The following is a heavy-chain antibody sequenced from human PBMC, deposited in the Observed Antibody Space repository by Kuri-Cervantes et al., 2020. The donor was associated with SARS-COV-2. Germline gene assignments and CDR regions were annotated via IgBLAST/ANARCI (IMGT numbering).Heavy chain of an antibody. CDR3: ARRIRIAARPHYMDV. V-gene: IGHV3-7*01. J-gene: IGHJ6*03. CDR1: GFTFSSYW. Sequence: GESLKISCAASGFTFSSYWMSWVRQAPGKGLEWVANIKQDGSEKYYVDSVKGRFTISRDNAKNSLYLQMNSLRAEDTAAYYCARRIRIAARPHYMDVWGKGTTVTVSS. D-gene: IGHD6-6*01. CDR2: IKQDGSEK.